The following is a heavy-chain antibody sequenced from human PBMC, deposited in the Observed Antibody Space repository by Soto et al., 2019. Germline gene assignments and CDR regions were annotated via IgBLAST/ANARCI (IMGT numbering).Heavy chain of an antibody. CDR2: ISAYNGNT. V-gene: IGHV1-18*04. D-gene: IGHD3-22*01. CDR3: ARATYYYDSSGYYPDAFDI. J-gene: IGHJ3*02. Sequence: ASVKVSCKASGCTFTSYGISWVRQAPGQGLEWMGWISAYNGNTNYAQKLQGRVTMTTDTSTSTAYMELRSLRSDDTAVYYCARATYYYDSSGYYPDAFDIWGQGTMVTVSS. CDR1: GCTFTSYG.